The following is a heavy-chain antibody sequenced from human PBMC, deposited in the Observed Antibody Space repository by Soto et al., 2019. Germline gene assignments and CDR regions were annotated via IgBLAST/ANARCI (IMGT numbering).Heavy chain of an antibody. CDR1: GYTFTSYG. J-gene: IGHJ4*02. Sequence: APVKVSCKASGYTFTSYGISWVRQAPGQGLEWMGWISAYNGNTNYAQKLQGRVTMTTDTSTSTAYMELRSLRSDDTAVYYCARGGGLFCSGGSCSLTVFDYWGQGTLVTVSS. CDR3: ARGGGLFCSGGSCSLTVFDY. CDR2: ISAYNGNT. D-gene: IGHD2-15*01. V-gene: IGHV1-18*01.